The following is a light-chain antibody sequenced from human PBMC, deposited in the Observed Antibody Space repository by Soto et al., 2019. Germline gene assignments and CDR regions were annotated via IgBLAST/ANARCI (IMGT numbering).Light chain of an antibody. V-gene: IGKV3-20*01. CDR1: QSVSSSY. CDR3: QQYGSSPRNT. CDR2: DAS. Sequence: EIVLTQSPGTLSLSPGERATLSCRASQSVSSSYLAWYQQKPGQAPRLLIYDASSRATGVPDRFSGSGSGTDFILTISRLEPEDFAVYYCQQYGSSPRNTFGQGTKVDI. J-gene: IGKJ2*01.